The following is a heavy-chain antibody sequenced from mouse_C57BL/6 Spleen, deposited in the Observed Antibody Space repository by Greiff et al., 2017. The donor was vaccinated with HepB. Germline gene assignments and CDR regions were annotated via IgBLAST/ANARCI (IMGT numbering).Heavy chain of an antibody. CDR3: AREEDGYYLWFAY. Sequence: QVQLKESGPELVKPGASVKISCKASGYSFTSYYIHWVKQRPGQGLEWIGWIYPGSGNTKYNEKFKGKATLTADTSSSTAYMQLSSLTSEDSAVYYCAREEDGYYLWFAYWGQGTLVTVSA. CDR1: GYSFTSYY. V-gene: IGHV1-66*01. J-gene: IGHJ3*01. D-gene: IGHD2-3*01. CDR2: IYPGSGNT.